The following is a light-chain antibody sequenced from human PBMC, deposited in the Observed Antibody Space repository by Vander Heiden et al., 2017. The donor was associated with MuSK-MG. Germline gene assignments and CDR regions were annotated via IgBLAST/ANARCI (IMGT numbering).Light chain of an antibody. CDR3: KQYYKTPRT. J-gene: IGKJ1*01. CDR2: WAS. V-gene: IGKV4-1*01. Sequence: DILLTHSPDSLPLYLGPGATIRLKSSQCVLDSSTKKNYFASYQQKPGQPPNLLIYWASTRESGIPDRFSGSGSGRDITVTSSSMQAEGVAVYYCKQYYKTPRTFGQGTKVEIK. CDR1: QCVLDSSTKKNY.